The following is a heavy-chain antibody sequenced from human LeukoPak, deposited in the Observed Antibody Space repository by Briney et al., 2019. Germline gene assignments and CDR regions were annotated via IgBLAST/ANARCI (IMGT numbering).Heavy chain of an antibody. V-gene: IGHV1-18*01. CDR1: GYTFTSYG. CDR2: ISAYNGNK. J-gene: IGHJ4*02. Sequence: GASVKVSCKASGYTFTSYGISWVRQAPGQGLEWMGWISAYNGNKNYAQKLQGRVTMTTDTSTSTAYMELRSLRSDDTAVYYCASDPSTDYYGSGSYYNGVDYWGQGTLVTVSS. D-gene: IGHD3-10*01. CDR3: ASDPSTDYYGSGSYYNGVDY.